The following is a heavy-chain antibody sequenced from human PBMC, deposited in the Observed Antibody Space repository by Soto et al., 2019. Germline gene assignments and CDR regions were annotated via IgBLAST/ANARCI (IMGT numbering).Heavy chain of an antibody. V-gene: IGHV4-61*01. J-gene: IGHJ4*02. Sequence: PSETLSLTCTGSCGSVSSGSYYWSWIRQPPGKGLEWIGYIYYSGSTNYNPSLKSRVTISVDTSKNQFSLKLSSVTAADTAVYYCARALVGATIPHFDYWGQGTLVTVSS. D-gene: IGHD1-26*01. CDR1: CGSVSSGSYY. CDR3: ARALVGATIPHFDY. CDR2: IYYSGST.